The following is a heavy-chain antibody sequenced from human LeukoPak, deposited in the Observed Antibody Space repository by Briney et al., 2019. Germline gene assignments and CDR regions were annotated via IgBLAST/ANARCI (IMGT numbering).Heavy chain of an antibody. CDR2: IYYSGST. D-gene: IGHD6-13*01. CDR1: GGSISSSSYY. Sequence: SETLSLTCTVSGGSISSSSYYWGWIRQPPGKGLEWIGSIYYSGSTYYNPSLKSRVTISVDTSKNQFSLKLSSVTAADTAVYYCARRTLLIKQQGHVEYWGQGTLVTVSS. V-gene: IGHV4-39*01. CDR3: ARRTLLIKQQGHVEY. J-gene: IGHJ4*02.